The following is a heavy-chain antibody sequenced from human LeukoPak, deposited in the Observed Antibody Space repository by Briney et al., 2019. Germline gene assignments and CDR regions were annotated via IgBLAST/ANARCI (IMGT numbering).Heavy chain of an antibody. CDR3: ARGGYGSGSYYTEFDY. CDR1: GYTFTSYY. V-gene: IGHV1-46*01. Sequence: ASVKVSCKASGYTFTSYYMHWVRQAPGQGLEWMGIINPSGGSTSYAQKFQGRVTMTRDTSTSTVYMELSSLRSEDTAVYYCARGGYGSGSYYTEFDYWGQGTLVTVSS. CDR2: INPSGGST. D-gene: IGHD3-10*01. J-gene: IGHJ4*02.